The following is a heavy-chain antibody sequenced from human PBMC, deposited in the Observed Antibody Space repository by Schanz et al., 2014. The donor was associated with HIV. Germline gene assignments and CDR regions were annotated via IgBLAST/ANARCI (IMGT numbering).Heavy chain of an antibody. CDR1: GFSFDSFG. CDR3: RGYRFYYGVDV. CDR2: SRVKSDSYAT. V-gene: IGHV3-72*01. J-gene: IGHJ6*02. D-gene: IGHD5-18*01. Sequence: VQLVESGGGVVQPGRSLRLSCVASGFSFDSFGMHWVRQAPGKGLEWVARSRVKSDSYATEYAASVTGRFTISRDDSKNSVYLQMNSLNIEDTAVYYCRGYRFYYGVDVWGQGTAVTVSS.